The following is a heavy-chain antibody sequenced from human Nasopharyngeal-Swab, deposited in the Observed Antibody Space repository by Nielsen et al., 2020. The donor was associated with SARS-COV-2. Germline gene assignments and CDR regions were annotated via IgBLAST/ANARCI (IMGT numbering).Heavy chain of an antibody. J-gene: IGHJ4*02. CDR2: ISYDGSNK. D-gene: IGHD3-10*01. Sequence: VRQAPGKGLEWVAVISYDGSNKYYADSVKGRFTISRDNSKNTLYLQMSSLRAEDTAVYYCARDWIGNFDYWGQGTLVTVSS. CDR3: ARDWIGNFDY. V-gene: IGHV3-30*04.